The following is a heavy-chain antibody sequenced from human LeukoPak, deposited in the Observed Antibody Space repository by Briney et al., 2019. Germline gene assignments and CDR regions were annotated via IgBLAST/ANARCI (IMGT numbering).Heavy chain of an antibody. Sequence: GGSLRLSCVVSGFTFSNYAMSWVRQAPGQGLEWVSAISDSGVTAYYADSVKGRFTISRDNSKSTLSLQMNNLRVEDTAVYYCARRRRDSSSWDYFDYWGQGTLVTVSS. D-gene: IGHD6-13*01. V-gene: IGHV3-23*01. CDR3: ARRRRDSSSWDYFDY. CDR2: ISDSGVTA. CDR1: GFTFSNYA. J-gene: IGHJ4*02.